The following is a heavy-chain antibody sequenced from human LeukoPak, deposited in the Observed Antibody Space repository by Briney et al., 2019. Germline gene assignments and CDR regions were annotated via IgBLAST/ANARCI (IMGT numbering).Heavy chain of an antibody. CDR3: AGHPTSFNWYDP. J-gene: IGHJ5*02. D-gene: IGHD2-2*01. CDR1: GGSFSGYY. CDR2: IHHSGTT. V-gene: IGHV4-34*01. Sequence: PSETLSLTCAVYGGSFSGYYWSWIRQPPGKGLEWIGEIHHSGTTNYNPSLKSRVTMSVDTSKNQFSLKLSSVTAADTAVYYCAGHPTSFNWYDPWGQGTLVTVSS.